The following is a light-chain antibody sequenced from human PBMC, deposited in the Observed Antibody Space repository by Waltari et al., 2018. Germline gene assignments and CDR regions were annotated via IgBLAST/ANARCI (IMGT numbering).Light chain of an antibody. CDR1: SSDVGGYNH. J-gene: IGLJ1*01. V-gene: IGLV2-14*03. CDR2: DVS. Sequence: QSALTQPASVSGSPGQSITISCPGTSSDVGGYNHVSSYQQHPAKAPKLMIYDVSSRPSGVSNRFFGSKSGNTASLTISGLQAEDEAVYFCSSYSTSLTPYVFGPGTKVTVL. CDR3: SSYSTSLTPYV.